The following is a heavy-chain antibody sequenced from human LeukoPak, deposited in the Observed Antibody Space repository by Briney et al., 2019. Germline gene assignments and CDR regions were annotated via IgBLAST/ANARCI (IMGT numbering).Heavy chain of an antibody. D-gene: IGHD3-3*01. CDR3: ARASLGDFWSGYWYDY. J-gene: IGHJ4*02. CDR2: ISYDGSNK. Sequence: GGSLRLSCAASGFTFSSYAMHWVRQAPGKGLEWVAVISYDGSNKYYADSVKGRFTISRDNSKNTLYLRVNSLRAEDTAVYYCARASLGDFWSGYWYDYWGQGTLVTVSS. V-gene: IGHV3-30-3*01. CDR1: GFTFSSYA.